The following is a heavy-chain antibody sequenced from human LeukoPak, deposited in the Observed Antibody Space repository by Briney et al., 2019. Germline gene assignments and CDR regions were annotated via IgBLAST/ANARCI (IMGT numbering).Heavy chain of an antibody. Sequence: SETLSLTCTVSGGSVSSSTYYWGWIRQPPGRGLEWIGTIYSSGSPYYNPSLKSRVTISVDTSKNQISLKLTSVTAADTAVYYCATVGVVVTGTDYWGQGTLVTVSS. CDR1: GGSVSSSTYY. V-gene: IGHV4-39*01. D-gene: IGHD2-21*02. CDR3: ATVGVVVTGTDY. J-gene: IGHJ4*02. CDR2: IYSSGSP.